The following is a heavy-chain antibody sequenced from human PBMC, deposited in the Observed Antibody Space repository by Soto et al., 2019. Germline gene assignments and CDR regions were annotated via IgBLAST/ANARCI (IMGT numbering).Heavy chain of an antibody. CDR3: ARGGRGGDFWTGY. CDR2: ISYDGTNK. D-gene: IGHD3-3*01. V-gene: IGHV3-30*01. CDR1: GFIFSSYA. Sequence: PGASLRLSCAASGFIFSSYAMHWVRQAPGKGLYWMAVISYDGTNKYYADSVKGRFSISRDNSKNTLYLQMNSLRAEDTAVYYCARGGRGGDFWTGYWGQGTLVTVSS. J-gene: IGHJ4*02.